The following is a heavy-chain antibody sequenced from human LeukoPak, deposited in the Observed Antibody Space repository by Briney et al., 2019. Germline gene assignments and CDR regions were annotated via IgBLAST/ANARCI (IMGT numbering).Heavy chain of an antibody. CDR3: ARHGGGGESYPRVFDY. CDR1: GGSISPYY. CDR2: IYYSGST. V-gene: IGHV4-59*08. D-gene: IGHD1-26*01. J-gene: IGHJ4*02. Sequence: SETLSLTCTVSGGSISPYYWSWIRQPPGKGLEWIGYIYYSGSTSYNPSLKSRVTISVDTSKNQFSLKLSSVTAADTAVYYCARHGGGGESYPRVFDYWGRGNLVTISS.